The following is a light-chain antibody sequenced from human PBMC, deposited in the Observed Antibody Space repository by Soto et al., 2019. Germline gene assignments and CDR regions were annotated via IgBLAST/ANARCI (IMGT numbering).Light chain of an antibody. CDR2: GAS. V-gene: IGKV3-20*01. Sequence: EIVLTQSPGTLSLSPGERATLSCRASQSVSSSYLAWDQQKPGQAPRLLIYGASSSATGIPDRFSGSGSGTDFTLTINRLELEDFAVYYCHQYGSSPYTFGQGTKLEI. CDR3: HQYGSSPYT. CDR1: QSVSSSY. J-gene: IGKJ2*01.